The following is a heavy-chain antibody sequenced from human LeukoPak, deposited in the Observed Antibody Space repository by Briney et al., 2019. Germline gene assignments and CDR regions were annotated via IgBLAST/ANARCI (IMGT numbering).Heavy chain of an antibody. V-gene: IGHV5-51*01. J-gene: IGHJ6*02. D-gene: IGHD5-18*01. CDR3: ARQEGRGYSYGSYYYYGMDV. Sequence: GESLDISCKCSGYSFTSYWIGWVRQMPGKGLEWMGIVYPGDSDTRYSPSFQGQVTISADKSISTAYLQWSSLKASDTAMYYCARQEGRGYSYGSYYYYGMDVWGQGTTVTVSS. CDR1: GYSFTSYW. CDR2: VYPGDSDT.